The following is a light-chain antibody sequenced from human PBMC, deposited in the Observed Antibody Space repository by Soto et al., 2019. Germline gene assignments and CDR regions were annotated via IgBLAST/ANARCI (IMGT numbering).Light chain of an antibody. CDR2: DVS. J-gene: IGLJ3*02. Sequence: QSVLTQPRSVSGSPGQSVTISCTGTSSDVGGYNYVSWYQQHPGKAPKLMIYDVSKRPSGVPDRFSGSKSGNTASLTISGLQAEDEADYYCSSYTISSTWVFGGGTKLTVL. V-gene: IGLV2-11*01. CDR3: SSYTISSTWV. CDR1: SSDVGGYNY.